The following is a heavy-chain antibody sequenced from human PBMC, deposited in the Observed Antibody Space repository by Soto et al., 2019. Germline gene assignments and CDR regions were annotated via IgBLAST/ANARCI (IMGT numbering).Heavy chain of an antibody. CDR3: TTETDNSSGWFNAFGI. CDR2: IKSKTDGGTT. D-gene: IGHD6-19*01. Sequence: GGSLRLSCAASGFTFSNAWMSWVRQAPGKGLEWVGRIKSKTDGGTTDYAAPVKGRFTISRDDSKNTLYLQMNSLKTEDTAVYYCTTETDNSSGWFNAFGIWGQGTMVTVSS. J-gene: IGHJ3*02. CDR1: GFTFSNAW. V-gene: IGHV3-15*01.